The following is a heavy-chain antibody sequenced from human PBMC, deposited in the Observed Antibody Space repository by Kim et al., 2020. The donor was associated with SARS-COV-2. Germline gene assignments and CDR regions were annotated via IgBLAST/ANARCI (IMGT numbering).Heavy chain of an antibody. CDR1: GFTFSSYA. V-gene: IGHV3-30*04. J-gene: IGHJ4*02. D-gene: IGHD6-13*01. CDR2: ISYDGSNK. CDR3: ARVLGGQLVLLPFDY. Sequence: GGSLRLSCAASGFTFSSYAMHWVRQAPGKGLEWVAVISYDGSNKYYADSVKGRFTISRDNSKNTLYLQMNSLRAEDTAVYYCARVLGGQLVLLPFDYWGQGTLVTVSS.